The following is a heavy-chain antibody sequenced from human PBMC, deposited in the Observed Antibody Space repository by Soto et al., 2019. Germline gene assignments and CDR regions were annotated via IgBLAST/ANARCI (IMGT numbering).Heavy chain of an antibody. CDR2: IHPDGAT. D-gene: IGHD6-19*01. J-gene: IGHJ5*02. V-gene: IGHV3-53*02. CDR1: GFDVSYNY. Sequence: EVQLVETGGGLIQPGGSLRLSCAASGFDVSYNYMSWVRQAPGKGLGWVSIIHPDGATYYAGSVKGRFTISRDNSKNTVYLQMNALRGDDTAVYYCGSIAVAEGFDPWGQGTLVTVSS. CDR3: GSIAVAEGFDP.